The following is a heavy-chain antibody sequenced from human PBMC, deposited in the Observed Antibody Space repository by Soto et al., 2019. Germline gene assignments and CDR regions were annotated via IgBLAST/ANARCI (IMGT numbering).Heavy chain of an antibody. V-gene: IGHV1-18*01. CDR2: ISTYNGDT. CDR3: AREGVAPYYYYGMDV. CDR1: GYTFTSYG. J-gene: IGHJ6*02. Sequence: ASVKVSCKASGYTFTSYGISWVRQAPGQGLEWMGWISTYNGDTNYAQTFQGRVTMTTDTSTSTVHMEVRSLRSDDTAVYYCAREGVAPYYYYGMDVWDQ. D-gene: IGHD5-12*01.